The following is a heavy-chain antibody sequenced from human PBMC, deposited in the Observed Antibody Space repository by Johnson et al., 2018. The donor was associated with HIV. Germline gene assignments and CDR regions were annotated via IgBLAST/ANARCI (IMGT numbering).Heavy chain of an antibody. CDR2: ITFEGSDK. V-gene: IGHV3-30*18. J-gene: IGHJ3*02. CDR3: AKGPQGIATPDAFDI. D-gene: IGHD2-21*01. Sequence: HVQLVESGGGVVQPGGSLRLSCAASGFTFSNYGMHWVRQAPGKGLEWVAVITFEGSDKYYADSVKGRVTISRDDSKNTLYLQMNSLRAEDTAVYYCAKGPQGIATPDAFDIWGQGTMVTVSS. CDR1: GFTFSNYG.